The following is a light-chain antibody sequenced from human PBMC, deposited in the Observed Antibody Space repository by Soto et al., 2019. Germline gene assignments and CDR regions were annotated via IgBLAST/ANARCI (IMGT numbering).Light chain of an antibody. CDR1: QSISRG. CDR3: QQYSSYYPRT. CDR2: EAS. Sequence: DIQMTQSPSTLSASVGDRVTITCRASQSISRGLAWYQQKPGKATNFLIYEASSLETGVPSRFSVSGYGTEVKHTISSLHPDDFATYYSQQYSSYYPRTFGQGTKVEIK. J-gene: IGKJ1*01. V-gene: IGKV1-5*03.